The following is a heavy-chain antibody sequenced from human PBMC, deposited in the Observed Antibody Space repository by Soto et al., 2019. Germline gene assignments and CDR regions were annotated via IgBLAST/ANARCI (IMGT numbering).Heavy chain of an antibody. D-gene: IGHD2-15*01. J-gene: IGHJ3*02. Sequence: GGSLRLSCAASGFTVNGKKYITWVRQAPGKGLEWVSALYIADGTFYADSVKGRFTVSIDSSKNTVYLQMNNLSPEDTAVYYCAIWLLRENAFDIWGLGTMVTVS. V-gene: IGHV3-53*01. CDR2: LYIADGT. CDR1: GFTVNGKKY. CDR3: AIWLLRENAFDI.